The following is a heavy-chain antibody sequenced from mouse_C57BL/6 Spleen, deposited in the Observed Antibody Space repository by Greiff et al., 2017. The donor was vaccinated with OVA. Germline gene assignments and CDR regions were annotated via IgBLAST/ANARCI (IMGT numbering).Heavy chain of an antibody. V-gene: IGHV1-69*01. D-gene: IGHD1-1*01. CDR2: IDPSDSYT. Sequence: QVQLQQPGAELVMPGASVKLSCKASGYTFTSYWMHWVKQRPGQGLEWIGEIDPSDSYTNYNQKFKGKSTLTVDKSSSTAYMQLSSLTSEDSAVYYCARSTTVLDYWGQGTTLTVSS. CDR3: ARSTTVLDY. J-gene: IGHJ2*01. CDR1: GYTFTSYW.